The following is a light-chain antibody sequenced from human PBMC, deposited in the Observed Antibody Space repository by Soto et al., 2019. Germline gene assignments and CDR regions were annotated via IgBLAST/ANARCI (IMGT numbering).Light chain of an antibody. Sequence: QSVLTQPPSASGTPGQRVTISCSGSSSNIGSNTVSWFQQLPGRAPKLLLYNYNHRPSGVPDRFSGSKSGTSASLAISGLQSEDEADYYCAAWDDSLDGHVVFGGGTQLTVL. CDR2: NYN. V-gene: IGLV1-44*01. CDR3: AAWDDSLDGHVV. J-gene: IGLJ7*01. CDR1: SSNIGSNT.